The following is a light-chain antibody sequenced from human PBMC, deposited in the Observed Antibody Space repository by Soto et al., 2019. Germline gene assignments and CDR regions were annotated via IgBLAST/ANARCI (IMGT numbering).Light chain of an antibody. CDR3: QQYSVYWT. CDR2: DAS. CDR1: EIISNW. V-gene: IGKV1-5*01. J-gene: IGKJ1*01. Sequence: DIQMTQSPSTLPASVGDRVTITCRASEIISNWLAWYQQKPGKAPKVLIYDASSWAGGVPSRFTGSGSGTEFTLTINSLQPDDFATYYCQQYSVYWTFGQGTKVDI.